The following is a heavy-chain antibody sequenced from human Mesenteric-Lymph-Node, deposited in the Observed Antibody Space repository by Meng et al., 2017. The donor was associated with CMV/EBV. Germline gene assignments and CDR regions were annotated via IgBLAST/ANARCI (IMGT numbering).Heavy chain of an antibody. D-gene: IGHD2-2*01. CDR2: MNPNSGNT. J-gene: IGHJ4*02. CDR3: ARDDCSSTSCSN. V-gene: IGHV1-8*01. CDR1: GYTFTSYD. Sequence: ASVKVSCKASGYTFTSYDINWVRQATGQGLEWMGWMNPNSGNTGYAQKFQGRVTITADKSTSTAYMELSSLRSEDTAVYYCARDDCSSTSCSNWGQGTLVTVSS.